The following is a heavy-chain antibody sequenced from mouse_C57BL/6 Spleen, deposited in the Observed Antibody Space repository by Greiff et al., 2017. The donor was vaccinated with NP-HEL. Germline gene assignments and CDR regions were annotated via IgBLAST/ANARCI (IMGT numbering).Heavy chain of an antibody. CDR1: GYTFTSYW. D-gene: IGHD2-2*01. Sequence: QVQLQQPGAELVMPGASVKLSCKASGYTFTSYWMHWVKQRPGQGLEWIGEIDPSDSYTNYNQKFKGKSTLTVDKSSSTAYMQLSSLTSEDSAVYYCARYGFTGAMDYWGQGTSGTVSS. V-gene: IGHV1-69*01. CDR2: IDPSDSYT. J-gene: IGHJ4*01. CDR3: ARYGFTGAMDY.